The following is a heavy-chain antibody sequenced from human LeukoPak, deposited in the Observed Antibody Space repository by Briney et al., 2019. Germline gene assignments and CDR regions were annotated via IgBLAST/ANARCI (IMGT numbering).Heavy chain of an antibody. D-gene: IGHD6-6*01. CDR1: GASISSYY. CDR3: ARSRYSSSLGYYYYYGMDV. J-gene: IGHJ6*02. V-gene: IGHV4-59*01. CDR2: VYYSGST. Sequence: SETLSLTCTVSGASISSYYWSWIRQPPGKGLEWIGYVYYSGSTNYNPSLKSRVSISVDTSKNQFSLNLSSVTAADTAVYYCARSRYSSSLGYYYYYGMDVWGQGTTVTVSS.